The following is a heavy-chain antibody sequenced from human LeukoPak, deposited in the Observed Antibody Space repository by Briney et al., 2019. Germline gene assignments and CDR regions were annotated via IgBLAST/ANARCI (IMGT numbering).Heavy chain of an antibody. CDR3: ARGPPLVQERGGPFANFDY. Sequence: SETLSLTCAVSGGSISSSNWWSWVRQPPGKGLEWIGEIYHSGSTNYNPSLKSRVTISVDKSKNQFSLKLSSVTAADTAVYYCARGPPLVQERGGPFANFDYWGQGTLVTVSS. CDR2: IYHSGST. CDR1: GGSISSSNW. J-gene: IGHJ4*02. D-gene: IGHD1-1*01. V-gene: IGHV4-4*02.